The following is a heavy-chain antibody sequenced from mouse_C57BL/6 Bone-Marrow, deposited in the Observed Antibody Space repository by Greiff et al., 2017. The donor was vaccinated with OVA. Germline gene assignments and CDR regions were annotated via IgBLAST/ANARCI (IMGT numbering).Heavy chain of an antibody. Sequence: EVQGVESGGGLVKPGGSLKLSCAASGFTFSSYTMSWVRQTPEKRLEWVATISGGGGNTYYPDSVKGRFTISRDNAKNTLYLQMSSLRSEDTALYYCARQRGYDAGDYWGQGTTLTVSS. V-gene: IGHV5-9*01. CDR3: ARQRGYDAGDY. CDR1: GFTFSSYT. CDR2: ISGGGGNT. J-gene: IGHJ2*01. D-gene: IGHD2-2*01.